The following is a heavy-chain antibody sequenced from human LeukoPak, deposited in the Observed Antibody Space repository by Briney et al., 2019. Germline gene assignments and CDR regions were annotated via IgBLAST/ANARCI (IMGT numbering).Heavy chain of an antibody. D-gene: IGHD6-13*01. V-gene: IGHV1-69*04. J-gene: IGHJ4*02. Sequence: SVKVSCKASGGTFSSYAISWVRQAPGQGLEWMGRIIPILGIANYAQKFQGRVTITADKSTSTAYMELSSLRSEDTAVYYCAREQQLVLDYFDYWGQGTPVAVSS. CDR3: AREQQLVLDYFDY. CDR1: GGTFSSYA. CDR2: IIPILGIA.